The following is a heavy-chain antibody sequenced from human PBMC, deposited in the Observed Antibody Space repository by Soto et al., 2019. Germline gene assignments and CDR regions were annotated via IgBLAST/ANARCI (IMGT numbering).Heavy chain of an antibody. V-gene: IGHV1-69*13. D-gene: IGHD3-22*01. J-gene: IGHJ4*02. CDR2: IIPISGTT. Sequence: GASVKVSCKASGGSFTNHALSWVRQAPGQGPEWMGGIIPISGTTNYAQKFQGRVTITADESMTTAYMELSSLRYEDSAIYYCARGPDRSGFYLFDYWGQGTLVTVSS. CDR3: ARGPDRSGFYLFDY. CDR1: GGSFTNHA.